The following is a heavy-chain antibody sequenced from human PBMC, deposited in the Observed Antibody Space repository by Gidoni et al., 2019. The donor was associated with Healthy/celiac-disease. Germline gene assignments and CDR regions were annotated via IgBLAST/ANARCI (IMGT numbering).Heavy chain of an antibody. J-gene: IGHJ4*02. Sequence: EVQLVESGGGLVQPGRSLRLSCAASGFTFDDYAMHWVRQAPGKGLEWVSGISWNSGSIGYADSVKGRFTISRDNAKNSLYLQMNSLRAEDTALYYCAKDIGVWSGQIDYWGQGTLVTVSS. V-gene: IGHV3-9*01. CDR1: GFTFDDYA. D-gene: IGHD3-3*01. CDR2: ISWNSGSI. CDR3: AKDIGVWSGQIDY.